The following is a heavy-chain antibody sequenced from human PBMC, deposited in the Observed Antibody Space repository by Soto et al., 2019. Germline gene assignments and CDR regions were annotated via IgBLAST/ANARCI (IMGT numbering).Heavy chain of an antibody. Sequence: SGGSLRLSCAASGFTFSSYGMHWVRQAPGKGLEWVAVISYDGSNKYYADSVKGRFTISRDNSKNTLYLQMNSLRAEDTAVYYCAKDLSGWYESETYYYYGMDVWGQGTTVTVSS. CDR1: GFTFSSYG. J-gene: IGHJ6*02. CDR3: AKDLSGWYESETYYYYGMDV. V-gene: IGHV3-30*18. D-gene: IGHD6-19*01. CDR2: ISYDGSNK.